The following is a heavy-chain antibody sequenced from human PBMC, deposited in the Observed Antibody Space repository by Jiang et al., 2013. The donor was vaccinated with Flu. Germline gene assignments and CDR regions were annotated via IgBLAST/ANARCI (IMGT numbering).Heavy chain of an antibody. Sequence: SGAEVKKPGASVKVSCKASGYTFTTHYIQWVRQAPGQGLEWMGIINCNGASTKSAQDFQDRLTMTRDTSTSTVYMELNSLRSEDTAIYYCARSGDTTSRSWGSFFDYWGQGTPVTVSS. D-gene: IGHD3-16*01. V-gene: IGHV1-46*01. CDR1: GYTFTTHY. J-gene: IGHJ4*02. CDR2: INCNGAST. CDR3: ARSGDTTSRSWGSFFDY.